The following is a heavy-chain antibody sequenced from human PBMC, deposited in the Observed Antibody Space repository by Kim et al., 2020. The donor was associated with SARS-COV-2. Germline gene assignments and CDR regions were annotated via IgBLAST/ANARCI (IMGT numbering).Heavy chain of an antibody. CDR2: IYYSGST. CDR3: VRHSSSWYDRGVLDY. CDR1: GGSISSYY. J-gene: IGHJ4*02. D-gene: IGHD6-13*01. Sequence: SETLSLTCTVSGGSISSYYWSWIWQPPGKGMEWIGYIYYSGSTNYNPSLKRRVTISVDTSKNQFSLKLSSVTAADTAVYYCVRHSSSWYDRGVLDYWGQGTLVTVSS. V-gene: IGHV4-59*08.